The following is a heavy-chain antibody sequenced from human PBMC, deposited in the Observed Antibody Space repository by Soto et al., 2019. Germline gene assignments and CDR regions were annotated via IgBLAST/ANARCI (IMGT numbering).Heavy chain of an antibody. J-gene: IGHJ3*02. CDR1: GGSISSYY. Sequence: SETLSLTCTVSGGSISSYYWSWIRQPPGKGLEWIGYIYYSGSTNYNPSLKSRVTISVDRSKNQFSLKLSSVTAADTAVYYCARALYYYDSSGYLTPDAFDIWGQGTMVTVS. CDR2: IYYSGST. V-gene: IGHV4-59*01. CDR3: ARALYYYDSSGYLTPDAFDI. D-gene: IGHD3-22*01.